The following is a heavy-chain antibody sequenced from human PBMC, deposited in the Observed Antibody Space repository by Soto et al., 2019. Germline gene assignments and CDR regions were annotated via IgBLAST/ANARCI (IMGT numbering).Heavy chain of an antibody. CDR1: GFTFDDYA. V-gene: IGHV3-9*01. CDR3: AKARGYGDFYGMDV. D-gene: IGHD4-17*01. CDR2: ISWNSGSI. J-gene: IGHJ6*02. Sequence: VPLVESGGGLVQPGRSLRLSCAASGFTFDDYAMHWVRQAPGKGLEWVSGISWNSGSIGYADSVKGRFTISRDNAKNSLYLQMNSLRAEDTALYYCAKARGYGDFYGMDVWGQGSTVTVSS.